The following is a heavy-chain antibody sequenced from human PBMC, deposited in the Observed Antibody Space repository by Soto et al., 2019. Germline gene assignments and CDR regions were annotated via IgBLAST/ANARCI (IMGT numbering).Heavy chain of an antibody. CDR2: IHYSGST. D-gene: IGHD7-27*01. CDR3: AGGGPGHPFDY. J-gene: IGHJ4*02. Sequence: WTWIRQSPGKGLEWIGNIHYSGSTHSSPSLKSRLTISLDTSQNQSSLKLYSVTTADTALYFCAGGGPGHPFDYWGQGTQVTVSS. V-gene: IGHV4-59*01.